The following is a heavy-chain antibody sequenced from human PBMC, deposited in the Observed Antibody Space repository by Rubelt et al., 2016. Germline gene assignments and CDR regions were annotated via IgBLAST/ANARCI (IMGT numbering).Heavy chain of an antibody. CDR3: AKDRARIPPGDTDY. J-gene: IGHJ4*02. Sequence: EVQVVESGGGLVQPGGSLRLSCAASGFTFRDYAINWVRQAPGKGLEWVSGIGGSGDTTYYADSVKGRFTISRDNSKNTVDLQMNSLRAEDTAVYYCAKDRARIPPGDTDYWGQGTLVTVSS. V-gene: IGHV3-23*04. D-gene: IGHD2-2*02. CDR1: GFTFRDYA. CDR2: IGGSGDTT.